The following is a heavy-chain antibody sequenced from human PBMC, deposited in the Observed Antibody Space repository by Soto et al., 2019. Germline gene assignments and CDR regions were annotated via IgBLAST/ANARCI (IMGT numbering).Heavy chain of an antibody. J-gene: IGHJ6*02. CDR3: ASLAMARGVPTSGMDV. D-gene: IGHD3-10*01. Sequence: GESLKISCKGSGYSFTSYWISWVRQMPGKGLEWMGSIEPSDSYTNYSPSFQGHVTISADKSISTAYLQWISLKASDTAMYYCASLAMARGVPTSGMDVWGQGTTVTVSS. CDR1: GYSFTSYW. CDR2: IEPSDSYT. V-gene: IGHV5-10-1*01.